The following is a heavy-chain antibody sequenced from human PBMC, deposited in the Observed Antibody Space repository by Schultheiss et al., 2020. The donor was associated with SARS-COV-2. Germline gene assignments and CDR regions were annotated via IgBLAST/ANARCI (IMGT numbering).Heavy chain of an antibody. Sequence: GGSLRLSCAASEFTFNNYVMNWVRQAPGKGLEWVSAISGSGDSTFYADSVKGRFTISRDDSKNTLYLQINSLRAEDTAVYYCAREPYSSGLDYWGQGTTVTGSS. CDR3: AREPYSSGLDY. V-gene: IGHV3-23*01. CDR2: ISGSGDST. CDR1: EFTFNNYV. J-gene: IGHJ4*03. D-gene: IGHD6-19*01.